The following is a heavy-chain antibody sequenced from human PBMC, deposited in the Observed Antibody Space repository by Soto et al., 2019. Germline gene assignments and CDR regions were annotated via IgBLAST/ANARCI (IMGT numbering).Heavy chain of an antibody. CDR2: ISSSSSYI. CDR1: VFNFSSYS. CDR3: AREGGGSGGYYYYGMDV. D-gene: IGHD2-15*01. V-gene: IGHV3-21*01. J-gene: IGHJ6*02. Sequence: PWGSLRVSCAASVFNFSSYSMNWVRQAPGKGLEWVSSISSSSSYIYYADSVKGRFTISRDNAKNSLYLQMKSLRAEDTALYYCAREGGGSGGYYYYGMDVWGQGTPVTGSS.